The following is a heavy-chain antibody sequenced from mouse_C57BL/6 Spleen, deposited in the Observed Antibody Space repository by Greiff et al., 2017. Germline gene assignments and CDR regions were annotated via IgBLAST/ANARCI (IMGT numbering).Heavy chain of an antibody. V-gene: IGHV1-80*01. Sequence: QVQLQQSGAELVKPGASVKISCKASGYAFSSYWMNWVKQRPGKGLEWIGQIYPGDGDTTYNGKFKGKATLTADKSSSTDYMQLSRMTSEDSAVYFCARGEEDYYAMDYWGQGTSVTVSS. CDR2: IYPGDGDT. J-gene: IGHJ4*01. CDR3: ARGEEDYYAMDY. CDR1: GYAFSSYW.